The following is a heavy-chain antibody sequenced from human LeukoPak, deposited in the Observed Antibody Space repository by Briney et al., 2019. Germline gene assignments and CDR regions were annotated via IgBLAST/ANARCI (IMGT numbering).Heavy chain of an antibody. V-gene: IGHV3-53*01. CDR3: ARAPRLWYDSSGPVDY. J-gene: IGHJ4*02. CDR1: GFTVSSNY. D-gene: IGHD3-22*01. Sequence: GGSLRLSCAASGFTVSSNYMSWVRRAPGKGLEWVSVIYSGGSTYYADSVKGRFTISRDNSKNTLYLQMNSLRAEDTAVYYCARAPRLWYDSSGPVDYWGQGTLVTVSS. CDR2: IYSGGST.